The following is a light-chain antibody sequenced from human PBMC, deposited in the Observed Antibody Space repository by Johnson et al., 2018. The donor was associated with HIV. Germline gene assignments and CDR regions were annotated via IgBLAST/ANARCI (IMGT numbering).Light chain of an antibody. Sequence: QSALTQPPSVSAAPGQKVTISCSGSSSNIGNNYVSWYQQLPGTAPKLLIYENNKRPSGIPDRFSGSKSGTSATLAITGLQTGDEADYYCGTWDTSLSAGVFGTGTRVTVL. CDR2: ENN. CDR1: SSNIGNNY. J-gene: IGLJ1*01. V-gene: IGLV1-51*02. CDR3: GTWDTSLSAGV.